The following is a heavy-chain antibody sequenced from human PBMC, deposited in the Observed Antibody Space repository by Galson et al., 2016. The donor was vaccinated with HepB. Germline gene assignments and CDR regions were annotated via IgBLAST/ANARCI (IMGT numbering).Heavy chain of an antibody. CDR2: ISATGIRT. Sequence: AASGFTFTDYYMSWIRQAPGQGLEWLSYISATGIRTYYADSVKGRFTISRDNTKNSLYLQMNSLRVEDTAVYYCVRGIDPWGQGTLVTVSS. V-gene: IGHV3-11*01. J-gene: IGHJ5*02. CDR1: GFTFTDYY. CDR3: VRGIDP.